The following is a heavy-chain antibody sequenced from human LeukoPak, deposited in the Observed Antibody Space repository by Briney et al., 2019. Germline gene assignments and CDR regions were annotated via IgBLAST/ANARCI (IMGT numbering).Heavy chain of an antibody. J-gene: IGHJ4*02. CDR1: GYTFTSYV. V-gene: IGHV1-8*03. CDR3: ARGYDFWSGYWAAVDFDY. Sequence: ASVKVSCKASGYTFTSYVINWVRQATGQGLEWVGWMNPNSGNTGYAQKFQGRVTITRNTSISTAYMELSSLRYEGTAVYYCARGYDFWSGYWAAVDFDYWGQGTLVTVSS. D-gene: IGHD3-3*01. CDR2: MNPNSGNT.